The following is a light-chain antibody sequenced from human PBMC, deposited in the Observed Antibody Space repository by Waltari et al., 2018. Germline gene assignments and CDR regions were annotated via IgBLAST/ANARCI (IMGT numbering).Light chain of an antibody. Sequence: QSALTQPRSVSGSPGQSVTISCTGTISAVGGYDYVSLYQHHPGKAPKLMICYVTTRPSGFPDRFSGSKSGNTASLTISGLQAEDEADYYCCSYAGSYTHVVFGGGTKLTVL. V-gene: IGLV2-11*01. CDR1: ISAVGGYDY. CDR3: CSYAGSYTHVV. J-gene: IGLJ2*01. CDR2: YVT.